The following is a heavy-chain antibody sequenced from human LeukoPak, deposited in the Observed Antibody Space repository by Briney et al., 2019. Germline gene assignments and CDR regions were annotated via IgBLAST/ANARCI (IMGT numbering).Heavy chain of an antibody. CDR2: IRYDGSNK. Sequence: GGSLRLSCAASGFTFSSYGMHWVRQAPGKGLEWVAFIRYDGSNKYYADSVKGRFTISRDNSKNTLYLQMNSLRAEDTAVYYCAKIVDLAMVRGVYDAFDIWGQGTMVTVSS. CDR1: GFTFSSYG. D-gene: IGHD3-10*01. J-gene: IGHJ3*02. V-gene: IGHV3-30*02. CDR3: AKIVDLAMVRGVYDAFDI.